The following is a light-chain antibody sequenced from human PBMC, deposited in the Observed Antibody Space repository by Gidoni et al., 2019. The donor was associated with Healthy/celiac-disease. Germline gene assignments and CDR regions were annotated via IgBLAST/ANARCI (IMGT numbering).Light chain of an antibody. CDR2: DVR. V-gene: IGLV2-14*03. CDR3: SSYTSSRTGV. CDR1: SSNVGGYNY. Sequence: QSALTQPASVSGSPGQSITISCTGTSSNVGGYNYVSWYQQHPGKAPKLMIYDVRNRPSGVANRFSGSKSGNTACLTISGLQAEDEADYYCSSYTSSRTGVFGTGTKVTVL. J-gene: IGLJ1*01.